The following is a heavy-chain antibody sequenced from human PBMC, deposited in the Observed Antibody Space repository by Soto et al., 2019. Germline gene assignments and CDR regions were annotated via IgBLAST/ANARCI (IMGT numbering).Heavy chain of an antibody. Sequence: QVQLQESGPGLVKSSQTLSLTCTVSGGSISSDGNYWSWIRQHPGKGPEWIGYIYYSGSTYYNPSLKSRVTISVDTSKNQFSLKLNSVTAADTAVYYCARARMVRGIIYYYGMDVWGQGNTVTVSS. V-gene: IGHV4-31*03. CDR1: GGSISSDGNY. CDR3: ARARMVRGIIYYYGMDV. J-gene: IGHJ6*02. CDR2: IYYSGST. D-gene: IGHD3-10*01.